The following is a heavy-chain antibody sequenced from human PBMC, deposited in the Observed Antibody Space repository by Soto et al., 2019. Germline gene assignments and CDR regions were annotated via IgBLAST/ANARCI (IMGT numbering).Heavy chain of an antibody. CDR1: GSSISRYY. D-gene: IGHD3-10*01. V-gene: IGHV4-59*01. CDR2: IYYSGST. CDR3: ARDPGSGSYYGWFDP. J-gene: IGHJ5*02. Sequence: PSATLSLTSTLGGSSISRYYWNWIRQPPGKGLEWIGYIYYSGSTNYNPSLKSRVTISVDTSKNQFSLKLSSVTAADTAVYYCARDPGSGSYYGWFDPWGQGTLVTVS.